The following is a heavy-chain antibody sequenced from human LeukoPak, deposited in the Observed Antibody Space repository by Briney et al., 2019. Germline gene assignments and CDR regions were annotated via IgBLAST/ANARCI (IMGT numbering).Heavy chain of an antibody. D-gene: IGHD1-26*01. CDR2: LSSGSNT. V-gene: IGHV3-53*01. CDR1: GFTVSSKY. J-gene: IGHJ3*02. CDR3: ARGGDMVGGSRSAFDI. Sequence: PGGSLRLSCAASGFTVSSKYMSWVRQAPGKGLEWVSVLSSGSNTYYADSVKGRFTISRDTSKNTLNLQMNSLRAEDTAIYYCARGGDMVGGSRSAFDIWGQGTMVTVSS.